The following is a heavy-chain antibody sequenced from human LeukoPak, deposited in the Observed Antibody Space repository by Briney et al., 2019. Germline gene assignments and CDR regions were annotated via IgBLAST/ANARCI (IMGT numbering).Heavy chain of an antibody. V-gene: IGHV1-69*06. CDR3: ARGPLEGSSGWYWFDP. Sequence: ASVKVSCKASGGTFSSYAISWVRQAPGQGLEWMGGIIPIFGTANYARKFQGRVTITADKSTSTAYMELSSLRSEDTAVYYCARGPLEGSSGWYWFDPWGQGTLVTVSS. CDR1: GGTFSSYA. J-gene: IGHJ5*02. CDR2: IIPIFGTA. D-gene: IGHD6-19*01.